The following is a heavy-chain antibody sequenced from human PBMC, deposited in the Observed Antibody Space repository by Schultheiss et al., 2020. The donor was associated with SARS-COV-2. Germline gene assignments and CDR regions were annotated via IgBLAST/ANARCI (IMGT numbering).Heavy chain of an antibody. D-gene: IGHD2/OR15-2a*01. V-gene: IGHV4-31*11. CDR1: GGSISSGSYS. CDR2: IYYSGST. CDR3: ARDKRGGAFYVSGVFDP. Sequence: SETLSLTCAVSGGSISSGSYSWSWIRQPPGKGLEWIGYIYYSGSTYYNPSLKSRVTISVDTSKNQFSLKLSSVTAADTAVYYCARDKRGGAFYVSGVFDPWGQGTLVTVSS. J-gene: IGHJ5*02.